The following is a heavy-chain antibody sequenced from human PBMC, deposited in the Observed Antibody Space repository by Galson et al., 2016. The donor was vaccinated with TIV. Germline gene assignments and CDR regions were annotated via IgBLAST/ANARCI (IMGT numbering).Heavy chain of an antibody. J-gene: IGHJ4*02. Sequence: PALVKPTQTLTLTCTFSGFSLNTSGMRVSWIRQPPGKALEWLARIDWDDDKFYSTSLKSRLTISKDTSKNQVVLRMMNLDPEDTATYFCARSTARGACIDDWGRGTLVTVSS. CDR1: GFSLNTSGMR. CDR3: ARSTARGACIDD. CDR2: IDWDDDK. D-gene: IGHD3-10*01. V-gene: IGHV2-70*04.